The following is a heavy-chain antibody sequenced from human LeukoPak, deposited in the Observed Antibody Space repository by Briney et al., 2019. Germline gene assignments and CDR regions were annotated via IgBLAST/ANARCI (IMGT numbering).Heavy chain of an antibody. CDR2: IYYSGST. V-gene: IGHV4-59*01. D-gene: IGHD4-17*01. J-gene: IGHJ2*01. CDR3: ARVTTAQYWYFDL. Sequence: SETLSLTCTVSGGSISSYYWSWIRQPPGKGLEWIGYIYYSGSTNYNPSLKSRVTISVDTSKNQFSLKLSSVTAADTAVYYCARVTTAQYWYFDLWGRGTLVTVSS. CDR1: GGSISSYY.